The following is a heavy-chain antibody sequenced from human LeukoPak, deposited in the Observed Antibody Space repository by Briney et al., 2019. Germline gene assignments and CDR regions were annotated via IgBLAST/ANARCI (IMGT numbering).Heavy chain of an antibody. J-gene: IGHJ4*02. V-gene: IGHV3-66*01. Sequence: GGSLRLSCAASGFTVSSNYMSWVRQAPGKGLEWVSVIYSGGSTYYADSVKGRFTISRDNSKNTLYLQMNRLRAGDTAVYYCARDLSRDFSGGVLDYWGQGTLVTVSS. CDR3: ARDLSRDFSGGVLDY. CDR2: IYSGGST. D-gene: IGHD3-10*01. CDR1: GFTVSSNY.